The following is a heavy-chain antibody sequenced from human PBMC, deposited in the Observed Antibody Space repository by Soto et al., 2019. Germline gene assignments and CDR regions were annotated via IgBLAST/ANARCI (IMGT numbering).Heavy chain of an antibody. Sequence: ASVKVSCKASGYTFTSYGISWVRQAPGQGLEWMGWISAYNGNTNYAQKLQGRVTMTTDTSTSTAYMELRSLRSDDTAVYYCAREGSGYCSGGSCYYFDYWGQGTLVTVSS. V-gene: IGHV1-18*01. CDR2: ISAYNGNT. CDR3: AREGSGYCSGGSCYYFDY. J-gene: IGHJ4*02. CDR1: GYTFTSYG. D-gene: IGHD2-15*01.